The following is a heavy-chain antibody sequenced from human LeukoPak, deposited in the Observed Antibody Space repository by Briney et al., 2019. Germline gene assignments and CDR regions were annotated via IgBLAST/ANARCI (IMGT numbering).Heavy chain of an antibody. CDR2: IIPIFGTA. J-gene: IGHJ4*02. CDR1: GGTFSSYA. CDR3: ARAVSRGAYYFDY. V-gene: IGHV1-69*13. Sequence: ASVKVSCKASGGTFSSYAISWVRQTPGQGLEWMGGIIPIFGTANYAQKFQGRVTITADESTSTAYMELSSLRSEDTAVYYCARAVSRGAYYFDYWGQGTLVTVSS. D-gene: IGHD3-10*01.